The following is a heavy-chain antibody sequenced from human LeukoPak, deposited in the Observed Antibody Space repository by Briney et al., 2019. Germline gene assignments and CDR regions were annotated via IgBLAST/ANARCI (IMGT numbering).Heavy chain of an antibody. V-gene: IGHV3-74*01. J-gene: IGHJ4*02. CDR1: GFTFSSYW. D-gene: IGHD3-22*01. Sequence: GGSLRLSCAASGFTFSSYWMHWVRQAPGKGLVWFSRINSDGSSTSYADSVKGRFTISRDNAKNTLYLQMNSLRAEDTAVYYCARADYYDSSGYYDYWGQGTLDTVSS. CDR2: INSDGSST. CDR3: ARADYYDSSGYYDY.